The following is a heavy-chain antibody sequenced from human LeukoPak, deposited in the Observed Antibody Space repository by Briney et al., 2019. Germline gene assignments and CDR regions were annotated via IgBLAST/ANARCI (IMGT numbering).Heavy chain of an antibody. CDR1: GFTFSSYA. Sequence: GGSLRLSCAASGFTFSSYAMSWVRQAPGKGLEWVSAISGSGGSTYYADSVKGRFTISRDNSKNTLYPQMNSLRAEDTAVYYCAKARYYSNYVPFDYWAREPWSPSPQ. CDR3: AKARYYSNYVPFDY. J-gene: IGHJ4*02. D-gene: IGHD4-11*01. CDR2: ISGSGGST. V-gene: IGHV3-23*01.